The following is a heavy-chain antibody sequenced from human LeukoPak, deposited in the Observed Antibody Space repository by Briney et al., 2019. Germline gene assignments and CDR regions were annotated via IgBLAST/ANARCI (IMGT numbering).Heavy chain of an antibody. CDR3: SRAVAGSVGWFDP. Sequence: PSETLSLTCAVYGGSFSGYYWSWIRQPPGKGLKWIGEINHSGSTNYNPSLKSRVTISVDTSKNQFSLKLSSVTAADTAVYFCSRAVAGSVGWFDPWGQGTLVTVSS. CDR2: INHSGST. CDR1: GGSFSGYY. D-gene: IGHD6-19*01. J-gene: IGHJ5*02. V-gene: IGHV4-34*01.